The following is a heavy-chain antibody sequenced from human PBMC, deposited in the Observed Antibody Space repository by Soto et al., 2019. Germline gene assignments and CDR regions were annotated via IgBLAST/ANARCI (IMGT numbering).Heavy chain of an antibody. CDR3: TRDFGYT. V-gene: IGHV3-11*01. CDR1: GFIFGDSS. D-gene: IGHD5-12*01. CDR2: ISNSATTI. Sequence: LRLSCAASGFIFGDSSMNWIRQAPGKGLEWISYISNSATTIYYTDSVKGRFTISRDNAKNSLYLEMNSLRAEDTAVYYCTRDFGYTWGQGTLVTVSS. J-gene: IGHJ4*01.